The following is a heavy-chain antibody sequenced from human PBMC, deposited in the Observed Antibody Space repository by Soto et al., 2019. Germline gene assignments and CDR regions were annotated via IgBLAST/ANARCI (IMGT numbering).Heavy chain of an antibody. CDR3: ARGHGLFITMVRGVIPGWFDP. CDR1: GGSISSYY. CDR2: IYYSGST. Sequence: QVQLQESGPGLVKPSETLSLTCTVSGGSISSYYWSWIRQPPGKGLEWIGYIYYSGSTNYNPSLKSRVTISVDTSKNQFSLKLSSVTAADTAVYYCARGHGLFITMVRGVIPGWFDPWGQGTLVTVSS. D-gene: IGHD3-10*01. V-gene: IGHV4-59*01. J-gene: IGHJ5*02.